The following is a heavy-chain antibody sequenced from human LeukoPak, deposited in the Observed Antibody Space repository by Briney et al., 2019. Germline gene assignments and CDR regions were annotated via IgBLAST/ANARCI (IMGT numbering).Heavy chain of an antibody. CDR2: ISGSGGRT. Sequence: GGSLRLSCAASGFTFSSYAMNWVRQAPGKGLEWVSAISGSGGRTYYADSVKGRFTISRDNSKNTLYLQMNSLRAEDTAVYYCAKGSGWCGGGDFDYWGQGTLVTVSS. V-gene: IGHV3-23*01. D-gene: IGHD6-19*01. CDR1: GFTFSSYA. J-gene: IGHJ4*02. CDR3: AKGSGWCGGGDFDY.